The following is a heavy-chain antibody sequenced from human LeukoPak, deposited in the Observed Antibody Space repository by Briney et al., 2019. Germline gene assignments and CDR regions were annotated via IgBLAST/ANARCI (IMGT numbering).Heavy chain of an antibody. CDR3: ASRSTYYYGSGSYYWSY. Sequence: SETLSLTCTVSGGSISSSSYYWGWIRQPPGKGLEWIGSIYYSGSTYYNPSLKSQVTISVDTSKNQFSLKLSSVTAADTAVYYFASRSTYYYGSGSYYWSYWGQGTLVTVSS. CDR1: GGSISSSSYY. D-gene: IGHD3-10*01. CDR2: IYYSGST. J-gene: IGHJ4*02. V-gene: IGHV4-39*01.